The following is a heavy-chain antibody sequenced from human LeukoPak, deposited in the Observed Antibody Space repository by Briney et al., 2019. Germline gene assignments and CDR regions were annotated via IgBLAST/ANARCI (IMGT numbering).Heavy chain of an antibody. Sequence: GGSLRLSCAASGFTFSSYAMSWVGKAPGKGLEWVSAISGSGGSTYYADSVKGRFTISRDNSKNTLYLQMNSLRAEDTAVYYCAKNSFYDFWSGYHFDYWGQGTLVTVSS. CDR1: GFTFSSYA. CDR3: AKNSFYDFWSGYHFDY. V-gene: IGHV3-23*01. D-gene: IGHD3-3*01. J-gene: IGHJ4*02. CDR2: ISGSGGST.